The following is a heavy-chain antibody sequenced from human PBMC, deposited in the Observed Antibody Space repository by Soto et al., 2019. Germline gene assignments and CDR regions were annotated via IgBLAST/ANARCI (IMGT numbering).Heavy chain of an antibody. D-gene: IGHD3-9*01. CDR3: AKDIAPTTIDRLRYFDWLPDAFDI. CDR1: GFTFDDYA. V-gene: IGHV3-9*01. Sequence: PGGSLRLSCAASGFTFDDYAMHWVRQAPGKGLEWVSGISWNSGSIGYADSVKGRFAISRDNAKNSLYLQMNSLRAEDTALYYCAKDIAPTTIDRLRYFDWLPDAFDIWGQGTMVTVSS. CDR2: ISWNSGSI. J-gene: IGHJ3*02.